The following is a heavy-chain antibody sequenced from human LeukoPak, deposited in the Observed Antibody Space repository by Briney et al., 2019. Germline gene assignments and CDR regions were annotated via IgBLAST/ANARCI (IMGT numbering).Heavy chain of an antibody. CDR2: ISGSGGST. CDR1: GFTFSSYA. Sequence: GGSLRLSCAASGFTFSSYAMSWVRQAPGKGLEWVSAISGSGGSTYYADSVKGRFTISRDNSKNTLYLQMNSLRAEDTAVYYCAKDSAVLWFGELGQYYFDYWGQGTLVTVSS. J-gene: IGHJ4*02. D-gene: IGHD3-10*01. V-gene: IGHV3-23*01. CDR3: AKDSAVLWFGELGQYYFDY.